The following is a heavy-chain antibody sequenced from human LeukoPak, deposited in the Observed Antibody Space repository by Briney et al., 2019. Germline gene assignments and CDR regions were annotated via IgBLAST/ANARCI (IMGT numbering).Heavy chain of an antibody. Sequence: ASVKVSCKASGYTFTGYYMHWVRQAPGQGLEWMERINPNSGGTNYAQKFQGRVTMTRDTSISTAYMEQSRLRSDDTAVYYCARVGNLHDSSGYYYPVDYWGQGTLVTVSS. CDR1: GYTFTGYY. V-gene: IGHV1-2*06. CDR3: ARVGNLHDSSGYYYPVDY. D-gene: IGHD3-22*01. J-gene: IGHJ4*02. CDR2: INPNSGGT.